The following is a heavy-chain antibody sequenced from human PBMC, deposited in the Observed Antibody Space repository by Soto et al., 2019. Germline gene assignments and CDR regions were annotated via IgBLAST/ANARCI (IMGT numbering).Heavy chain of an antibody. D-gene: IGHD1-26*01. CDR2: LNPSGAVT. J-gene: IGHJ3*02. Sequence: ASVKVSCKASGYTFSSYYLPWVRPAPGQVLEVMGVLNPSGAVTSYAQKFKGRVTMTRDTSTSTVYMELSRLRSEDTAVYYCAREHESYSWSAKAYDIWGQGTMVTVSS. CDR1: GYTFSSYY. CDR3: AREHESYSWSAKAYDI. V-gene: IGHV1-46*01.